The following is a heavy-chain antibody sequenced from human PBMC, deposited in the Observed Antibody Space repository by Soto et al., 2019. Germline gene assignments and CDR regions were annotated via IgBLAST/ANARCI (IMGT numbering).Heavy chain of an antibody. D-gene: IGHD2-2*02. Sequence: QVQLVQPGAEVKKPGASVKVSCKASGYTFTSYTVHWVRQAPGQRLEWMGWINAGNGNTKYSQKFQGRITITRDTSASTAYMELSSLRSEDTAVYYCARGSANTPGDWFDPWGQGTLVIVSS. CDR3: ARGSANTPGDWFDP. CDR2: INAGNGNT. V-gene: IGHV1-3*01. J-gene: IGHJ5*02. CDR1: GYTFTSYT.